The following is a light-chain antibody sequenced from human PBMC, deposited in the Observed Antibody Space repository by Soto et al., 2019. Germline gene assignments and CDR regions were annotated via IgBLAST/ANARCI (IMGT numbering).Light chain of an antibody. J-gene: IGKJ1*01. CDR2: GAS. V-gene: IGKV3-20*01. CDR3: PQYDISPRT. Sequence: EVVLTQSPGTLSLSPGERATLSCRASQSLSRNYLAWYQHKPGQAPSLLIYGASSRATGIPDRFSGSGSGTDFTLTISRLEPEDFAVYYCPQYDISPRTFGQGTKVEIK. CDR1: QSLSRNY.